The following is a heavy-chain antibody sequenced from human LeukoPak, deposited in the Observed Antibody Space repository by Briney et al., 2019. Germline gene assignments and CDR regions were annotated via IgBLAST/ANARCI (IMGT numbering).Heavy chain of an antibody. V-gene: IGHV3-30*03. Sequence: GGSLRLSCAASGFTFSHHHIHWVRQAPGKGLEWVTVIALDGSRKIYADSVKGRFTISRDNSKNTVSLQMNSLGVEDTAVYYCARDQGDASGWFFDYWGQGARVIVSS. J-gene: IGHJ4*02. D-gene: IGHD6-19*01. CDR2: IALDGSRK. CDR1: GFTFSHHH. CDR3: ARDQGDASGWFFDY.